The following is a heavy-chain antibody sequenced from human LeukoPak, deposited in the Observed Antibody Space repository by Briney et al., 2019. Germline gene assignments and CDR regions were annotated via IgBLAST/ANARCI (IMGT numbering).Heavy chain of an antibody. D-gene: IGHD3-10*01. V-gene: IGHV3-23*01. Sequence: PGGSLRLSCAASGFTFSRYWMSWVRQAPGKGLEWVSTITPGGGNTYYADSVKGRFTISRDNSKNTLYLQMNSLRAEGTAVYYCAKDQFAFRGVSEYWGQGTLVTVSS. CDR1: GFTFSRYW. CDR2: ITPGGGNT. J-gene: IGHJ4*02. CDR3: AKDQFAFRGVSEY.